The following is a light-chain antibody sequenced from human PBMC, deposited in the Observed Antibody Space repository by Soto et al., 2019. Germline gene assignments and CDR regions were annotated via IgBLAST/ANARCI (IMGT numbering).Light chain of an antibody. CDR2: DAS. CDR3: QQYGTSPIT. J-gene: IGKJ5*01. CDR1: QSVSTY. Sequence: EIVLTHSPSTLSLSPVERATLSCRASQSVSTYLAWYQQRPGQAPRLIIYDASYRATDIPPRFSGSGSGTDFTLTISSLEPEDFAVYYCQQYGTSPITFGQGTRLEIK. V-gene: IGKV3-11*01.